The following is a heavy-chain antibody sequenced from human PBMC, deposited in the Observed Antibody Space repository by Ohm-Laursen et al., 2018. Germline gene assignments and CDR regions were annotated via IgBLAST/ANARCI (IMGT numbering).Heavy chain of an antibody. CDR3: ARDLLVDY. CDR1: GFIFRNFG. V-gene: IGHV3-33*01. CDR2: IWYDGSNK. Sequence: SLRLSCAASGFIFRNFGMHWVRQAPGKGLEWVAAIWYDGSNKYYADSVKGRFTISRDNSRNTLYLQMNSLRAEDTAVYYCARDLLVDYWGQGTLVTVSS. J-gene: IGHJ4*02. D-gene: IGHD6-6*01.